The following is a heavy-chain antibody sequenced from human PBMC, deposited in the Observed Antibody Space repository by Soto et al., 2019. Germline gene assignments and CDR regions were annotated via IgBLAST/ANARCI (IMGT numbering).Heavy chain of an antibody. J-gene: IGHJ4*02. D-gene: IGHD2-15*01. CDR3: ARAGAATLSDY. Sequence: QVQLQESGPGLVKPSETLSLTCSVSGGSINNYYCSWIRQPPGKGLEWIGYIYYSGSPNYNPSLKXXVTISVDTSKNQFSLNLSSVTAADTAVYYCARAGAATLSDYWGQGTLVTVSS. V-gene: IGHV4-59*01. CDR2: IYYSGSP. CDR1: GGSINNYY.